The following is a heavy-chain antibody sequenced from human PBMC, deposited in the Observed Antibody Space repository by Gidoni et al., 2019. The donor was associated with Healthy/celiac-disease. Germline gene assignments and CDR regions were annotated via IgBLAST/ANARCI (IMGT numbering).Heavy chain of an antibody. CDR3: ARDGVLLTTVVTKISGAFDY. J-gene: IGHJ4*02. CDR1: GFTFSRYA. Sequence: QVQLVESGGGVVQPGRSLRLSCAASGFTFSRYAMHWVRQAPGKGLEWVAVISYDGSNKYYADSVKGRFTISRDNSKNTLYLQMNSLRAEDTAVYYCARDGVLLTTVVTKISGAFDYWGQGTLVTVSS. D-gene: IGHD4-17*01. V-gene: IGHV3-30*01. CDR2: ISYDGSNK.